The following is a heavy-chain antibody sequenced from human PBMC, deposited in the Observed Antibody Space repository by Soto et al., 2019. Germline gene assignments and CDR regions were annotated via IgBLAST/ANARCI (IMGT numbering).Heavy chain of an antibody. J-gene: IGHJ4*02. Sequence: WTWIRQPPGKGLEWIGYVYRSGTTYFNPSLKSRVTISVDTSKNQFSLNLSSVTAADTAIYYCARGGDYEAIAYWGQGTLVTVSS. CDR3: ARGGDYEAIAY. D-gene: IGHD4-17*01. V-gene: IGHV4-30-2*01. CDR2: VYRSGTT.